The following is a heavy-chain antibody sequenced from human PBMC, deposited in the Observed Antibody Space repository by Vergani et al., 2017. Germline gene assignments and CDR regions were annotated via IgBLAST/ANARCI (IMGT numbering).Heavy chain of an antibody. J-gene: IGHJ4*02. Sequence: QLQLQQSGPGLVKPSETLFLTCTVSADSISSGSYYWGWIRQPPGKSLEWIGRIYYSGITYYNPSLKSRVAISVDTSKNQFSLKVTSVTAADTAVCFCARQRPGSGWSPGDFDDWGQGILVTVSS. CDR2: IYYSGIT. V-gene: IGHV4-39*01. D-gene: IGHD6-19*01. CDR1: ADSISSGSYY. CDR3: ARQRPGSGWSPGDFDD.